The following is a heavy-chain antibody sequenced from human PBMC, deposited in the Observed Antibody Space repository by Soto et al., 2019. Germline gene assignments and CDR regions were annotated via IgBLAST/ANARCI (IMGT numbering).Heavy chain of an antibody. D-gene: IGHD6-13*01. CDR1: GGSISSGGYY. CDR2: IYYSGST. Sequence: SETLSLTCTVSGGSISSGGYYWSWIRQHPGKGLEWIGYIYYSGSTYYNPSLKSRVTISVDTSKNQFSLKLSSVTAADTAVYYCARDPRIAAELRGGWGMDVWGQGTTVTVSS. V-gene: IGHV4-31*03. J-gene: IGHJ6*02. CDR3: ARDPRIAAELRGGWGMDV.